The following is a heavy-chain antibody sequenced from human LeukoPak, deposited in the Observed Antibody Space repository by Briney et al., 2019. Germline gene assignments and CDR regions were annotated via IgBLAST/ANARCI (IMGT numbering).Heavy chain of an antibody. CDR2: IIPIFGAA. CDR3: ARLRVEMATITRGGPRLYFDY. J-gene: IGHJ4*02. D-gene: IGHD5-24*01. CDR1: GGTFSSYA. Sequence: SVKVSCKASGGTFSSYAISWVRQAPGQGLEWMGGIIPIFGAANYAQKFQGRVTITTDESTSTAYMELSSLRSEDTAVYYCARLRVEMATITRGGPRLYFDYWGQGTLVTVSS. V-gene: IGHV1-69*05.